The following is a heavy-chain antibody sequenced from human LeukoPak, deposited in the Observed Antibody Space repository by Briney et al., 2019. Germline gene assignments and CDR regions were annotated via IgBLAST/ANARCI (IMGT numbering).Heavy chain of an antibody. CDR3: TTQSITMVRGVTASFGF. J-gene: IGHJ4*02. CDR1: GFTVSSNY. CDR2: IRSKTDGGTA. D-gene: IGHD3-10*01. Sequence: GGSLRLSCAASGFTVSSNYMSWVRQAPGKGLEWIGRIRSKTDGGTADYAAPVRGRFTIPRDDSTETLYLQMDSLKTEDTAVYYCTTQSITMVRGVTASFGFWGQGTLVTVSS. V-gene: IGHV3-15*01.